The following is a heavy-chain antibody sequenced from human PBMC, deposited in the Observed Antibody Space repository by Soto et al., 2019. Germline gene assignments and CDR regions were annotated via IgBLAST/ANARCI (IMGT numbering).Heavy chain of an antibody. J-gene: IGHJ4*02. D-gene: IGHD1-20*01. Sequence: GGSLRLSCGASGFTFSSSGMHWVRQAPGKGLEWVAVISYDGSDKYYADSVKGRFTISRDNSKNTLYLQMNSLRAEDTSTYYCAKDRKASWYFDYWGQGTLITVPQ. CDR2: ISYDGSDK. CDR3: AKDRKASWYFDY. V-gene: IGHV3-30*18. CDR1: GFTFSSSG.